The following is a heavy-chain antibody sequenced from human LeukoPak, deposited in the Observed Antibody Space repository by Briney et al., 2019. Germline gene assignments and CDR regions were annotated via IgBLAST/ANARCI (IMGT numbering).Heavy chain of an antibody. CDR3: ARQGANWNDAFDY. D-gene: IGHD1-1*01. Sequence: GGSLRLSCAASGFTFSSYSMNWVRQAPGKGLEWVAVISYDGSNKYYADSVKGRFTISRDNSKNTLYLQMNSLRAEDTAVYYCARQGANWNDAFDYWGQGTLVTVSS. CDR2: ISYDGSNK. V-gene: IGHV3-30*03. CDR1: GFTFSSYS. J-gene: IGHJ4*02.